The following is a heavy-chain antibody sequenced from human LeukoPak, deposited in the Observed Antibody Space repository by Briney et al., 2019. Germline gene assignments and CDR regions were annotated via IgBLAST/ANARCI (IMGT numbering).Heavy chain of an antibody. CDR2: IYYSGST. V-gene: IGHV4-39*01. CDR1: GASLSVSGRN. Sequence: SETLSLTCTVSGASLSVSGRNWGWVRQPPGKGLEWIASIYYSGSTYYSPSLESRVTMSVDTSKNQFSLKLSSLTATDTAVYYCLSGHDNASDPWGQGTLVTVSP. J-gene: IGHJ5*02. CDR3: LSGHDNASDP. D-gene: IGHD3-9*01.